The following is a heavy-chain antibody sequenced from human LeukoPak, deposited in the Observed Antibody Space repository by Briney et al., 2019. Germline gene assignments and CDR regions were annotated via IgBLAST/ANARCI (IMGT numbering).Heavy chain of an antibody. CDR2: VSYDGSTK. V-gene: IGHV3-33*06. J-gene: IGHJ4*02. Sequence: GGSLRLSCGASGFTFSSYAMHWVRQAPGKGLEGVAVVSYDGSTKYYADSVKGRFTISRDNSKNTVYLQMNSLRAEDTAVYYCAKRGRTWDLESWGQGTLLTVSS. D-gene: IGHD3-16*01. CDR3: AKRGRTWDLES. CDR1: GFTFSSYA.